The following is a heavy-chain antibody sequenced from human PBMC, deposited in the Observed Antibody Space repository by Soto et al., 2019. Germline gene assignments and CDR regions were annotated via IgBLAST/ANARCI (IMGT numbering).Heavy chain of an antibody. Sequence: EVQLLESGGGLVQPGGSLRLSCAASGFTFSNYAMNWVRQAPGKGLEWVSAISGSGDSTYYADSVKGRFTISRDKTKDSLYLQRKSLRAEDTAICACATRTIGSSYDYWGQGTLVTVSS. CDR2: ISGSGDST. D-gene: IGHD6-13*01. CDR1: GFTFSNYA. V-gene: IGHV3-23*01. CDR3: ATRTIGSSYDY. J-gene: IGHJ4*02.